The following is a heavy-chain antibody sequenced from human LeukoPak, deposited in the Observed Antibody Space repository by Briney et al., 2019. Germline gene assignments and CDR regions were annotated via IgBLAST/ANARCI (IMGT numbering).Heavy chain of an antibody. CDR2: IYHSGST. CDR3: ARDYDILTGDDAFDI. CDR1: GYSISSGYY. D-gene: IGHD3-9*01. Sequence: SETLSLTCTVSGYSISSGYYWGWIRQPPGKGLEWIGSIYHSGSTYYNPSLKSRVTISVDPSKNQFSLKLSSVTAADTAVYYCARDYDILTGDDAFDIWGQGTMVTVSS. J-gene: IGHJ3*02. V-gene: IGHV4-38-2*02.